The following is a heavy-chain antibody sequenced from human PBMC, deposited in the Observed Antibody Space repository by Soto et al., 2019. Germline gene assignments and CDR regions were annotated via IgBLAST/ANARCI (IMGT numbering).Heavy chain of an antibody. J-gene: IGHJ4*02. CDR1: GFAVSSKY. D-gene: IGHD6-19*01. CDR2: IYGGGTT. CDR3: VQTTGWPGFDF. V-gene: IGHV3-53*01. Sequence: EVQLVESGGSMIQPGGSLRLSRAASGFAVSSKYMTWVRQAPGKGLEWVSVIYGGGTTYYADSVKGRFTISRDTSKNTLYLQMNSLRAEDTAVYYCVQTTGWPGFDFWGQGTLVTVSS.